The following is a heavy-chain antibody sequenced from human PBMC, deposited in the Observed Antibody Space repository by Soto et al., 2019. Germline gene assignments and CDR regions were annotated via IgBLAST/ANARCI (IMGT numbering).Heavy chain of an antibody. CDR2: INHSGST. CDR1: GGSFSGYY. J-gene: IGHJ5*02. D-gene: IGHD2-2*01. CDR3: ARGRHIVVPAAMRWFDP. Sequence: QVQLQQWGAGLLKPSETLSLTCAVYGGSFSGYYWSWIRQPPGKGLEWIGEINHSGSTNYNPSLKSRVTISVDTSKNQFSLKLSSVTAADTAVYYCARGRHIVVPAAMRWFDPWGQGTLVTVSS. V-gene: IGHV4-34*01.